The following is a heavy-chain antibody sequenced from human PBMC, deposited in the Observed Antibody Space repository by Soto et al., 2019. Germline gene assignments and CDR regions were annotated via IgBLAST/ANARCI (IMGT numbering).Heavy chain of an antibody. CDR2: IYYSGST. CDR3: ARLYCSSTSCYFDY. J-gene: IGHJ4*02. CDR1: GGSISSYY. D-gene: IGHD2-2*01. V-gene: IGHV4-59*08. Sequence: SETLSLTCTVSGGSISSYYWSWIRQPPWKGLEWIGYIYYSGSTNYNPSLKSRVTISVDTSKNQFSLKLSSVTAADTAVYYCARLYCSSTSCYFDYWRQATLVTVS.